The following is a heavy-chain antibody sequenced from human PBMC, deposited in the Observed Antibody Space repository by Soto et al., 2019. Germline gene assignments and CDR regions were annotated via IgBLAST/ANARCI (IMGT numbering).Heavy chain of an antibody. V-gene: IGHV6-1*01. CDR3: GSEFTYYESMDIYFDS. CDR2: TYYRSKWYN. CDR1: GDSVSVNSAA. Sequence: SQPLSLTCAISGDSVSVNSAAWNWIRQSPSRGLEWLGRTYYRSKWYNDYAVSVKSRITVTPDRSKNQFSLHMNSATPEDTAVYECGSEFTYYESMDIYFDSGGHRALVTVSS. D-gene: IGHD3-16*01. J-gene: IGHJ4*01.